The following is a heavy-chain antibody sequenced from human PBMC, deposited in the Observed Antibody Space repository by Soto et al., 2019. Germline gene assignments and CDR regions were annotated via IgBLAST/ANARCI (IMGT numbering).Heavy chain of an antibody. J-gene: IGHJ6*03. CDR2: IYSGGST. CDR1: GFTVSSNY. V-gene: IGHV3-66*01. CDR3: ARDSTLFDYGDYYYYYYMDV. Sequence: GGSLRLSCAASGFTVSSNYMSWVRQAPGKGLEWVSVIYSGGSTYYADSAKGRFTISRDNSKNTLYLQMNSLRAEDTAVYYCARDSTLFDYGDYYYYYYMDVWGKGTTVTVSS. D-gene: IGHD4-17*01.